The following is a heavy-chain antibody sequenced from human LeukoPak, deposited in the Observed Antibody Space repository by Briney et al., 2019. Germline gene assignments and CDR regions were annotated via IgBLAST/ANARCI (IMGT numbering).Heavy chain of an antibody. CDR3: AREGGSSWYGIDY. CDR2: IYYSGST. Sequence: SETLSLTCTVSGGSISSYYWSWIRQPPGKGLERIGYIYYSGSTNYNPSIKSRVTISVDTSKNQFSLKLSSVTAADTAVYYCAREGGSSWYGIDYWGQGTLVTVSS. CDR1: GGSISSYY. J-gene: IGHJ4*02. V-gene: IGHV4-59*01. D-gene: IGHD6-13*01.